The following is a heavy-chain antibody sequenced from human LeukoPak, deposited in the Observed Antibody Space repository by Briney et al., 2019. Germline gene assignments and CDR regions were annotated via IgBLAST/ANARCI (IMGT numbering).Heavy chain of an antibody. CDR3: TTDPLFIDRVGTTHFDY. J-gene: IGHJ4*02. V-gene: IGHV3-15*01. CDR1: GFTFTKAW. D-gene: IGHD1-26*01. CDR2: IKSKTDDGTT. Sequence: GGSLRLSCAASGFTFTKAWMSWVRQAPGQGLEWVGRIKSKTDDGTTDYAAPVKGRFTISRDDSKNTVYLQMNSVKTEDTAVYFCTTDPLFIDRVGTTHFDYWGQGTLATVSS.